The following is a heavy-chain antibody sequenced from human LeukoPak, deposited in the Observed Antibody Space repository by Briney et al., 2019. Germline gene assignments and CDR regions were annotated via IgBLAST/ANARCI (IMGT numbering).Heavy chain of an antibody. V-gene: IGHV3-15*01. CDR3: TTGALIAAAGSTDY. CDR2: IKSKTDGGTT. D-gene: IGHD6-13*01. J-gene: IGHJ4*02. CDR1: GFTFSNAW. Sequence: PGGSLRLSCAASGFTFSNAWMSWVRQAPGKGLEWVGRIKSKTDGGTTDYAAPVKGRFTISRDDSKNTLYLQMNSLKTEDTAMYYCTTGALIAAAGSTDYWGQGTLVTVSS.